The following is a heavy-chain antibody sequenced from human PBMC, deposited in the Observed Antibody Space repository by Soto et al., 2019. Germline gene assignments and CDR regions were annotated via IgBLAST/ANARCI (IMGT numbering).Heavy chain of an antibody. CDR1: GFPFSSYA. CDR2: ISGSGGRT. V-gene: IGHV3-23*01. CDR3: AKGGYYSLFDI. J-gene: IGHJ3*02. D-gene: IGHD3-16*01. Sequence: GGSLRLSCVASGFPFSSYAMSWVRQTPGKGLEWVSGISGSGGRTYYADSVKGRFTISRDNSNSTLSLQMHILRVEDTAVYFCAKGGYYSLFDIWGQGTMVTVSS.